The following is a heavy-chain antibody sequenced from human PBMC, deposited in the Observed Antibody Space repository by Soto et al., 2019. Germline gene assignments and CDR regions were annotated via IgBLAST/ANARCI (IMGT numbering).Heavy chain of an antibody. CDR3: ARVPWTTVTTGPPEGWFDP. CDR2: IYYSGST. D-gene: IGHD4-17*01. J-gene: IGHJ5*02. Sequence: SETLSLTCPVSGGSISSGCYYWSWIRQHPGKGLEWIGYIYYSGSTYYNPSLKSRVTISVDTSKNQFSLKLSSVTAADTAVYYCARVPWTTVTTGPPEGWFDPWGQGTLVTVSS. V-gene: IGHV4-31*03. CDR1: GGSISSGCYY.